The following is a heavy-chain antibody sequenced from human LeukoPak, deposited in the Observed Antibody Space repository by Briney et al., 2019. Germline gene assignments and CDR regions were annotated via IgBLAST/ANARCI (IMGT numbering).Heavy chain of an antibody. D-gene: IGHD6-6*01. J-gene: IGHJ5*02. Sequence: ASVKVSCKASGYTFTGHYIQWVRQAPGQGLEWMGWINPNSSGTNYAQKFQDRVTMTRDTSISTAYMELSRLRSDDTAVYYCARYSGSTTFDPWGQGTLVTVSS. CDR2: INPNSSGT. CDR1: GYTFTGHY. V-gene: IGHV1-2*02. CDR3: ARYSGSTTFDP.